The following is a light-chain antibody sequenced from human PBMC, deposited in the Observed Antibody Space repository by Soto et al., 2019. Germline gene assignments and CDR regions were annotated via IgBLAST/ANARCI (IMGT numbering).Light chain of an antibody. CDR1: SSDVGGYNY. CDR2: EVN. J-gene: IGLJ2*01. CDR3: RSYAGSDNLGV. Sequence: QSVLTQPPSASGSPGQSVTISCTGTSSDVGGYNYVSWYHQHPGKAPKLMIYEVNKRPSGVPDRFSGSKSGNTASLTVSGLQAEDEADYYCRSYAGSDNLGVFGGGTQLTVL. V-gene: IGLV2-8*01.